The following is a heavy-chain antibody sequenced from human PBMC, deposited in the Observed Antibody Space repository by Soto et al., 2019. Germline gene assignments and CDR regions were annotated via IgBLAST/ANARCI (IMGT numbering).Heavy chain of an antibody. CDR2: IPANGAHT. D-gene: IGHD3-10*01. CDR1: GFTFSSFA. Sequence: PGESLRLSCAASGFTFSSFAMSWVRQAPGEGLEWVSGIPANGAHTYYADSVKGRFTISKDTSKNTLYLQMNNLRAEDTALYYCAKESFEAGRPLFDYWGQGILVTVSS. V-gene: IGHV3-23*01. CDR3: AKESFEAGRPLFDY. J-gene: IGHJ4*02.